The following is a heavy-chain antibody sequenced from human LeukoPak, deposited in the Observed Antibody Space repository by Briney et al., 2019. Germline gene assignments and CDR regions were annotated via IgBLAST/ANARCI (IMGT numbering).Heavy chain of an antibody. D-gene: IGHD4-17*01. CDR2: ISWNSGSI. CDR1: GFTFDDYA. J-gene: IGHJ3*02. V-gene: IGHV3-9*01. CDR3: AKGDYVGAFGI. Sequence: GRSLRLSCAASGFTFDDYAMHWVRQAPGKGLEWVSGISWNSGSIGYADSVKGRFTISRDNAKNSLYLQMNSLRAEDTALYYCAKGDYVGAFGIWGQGTMVTVSS.